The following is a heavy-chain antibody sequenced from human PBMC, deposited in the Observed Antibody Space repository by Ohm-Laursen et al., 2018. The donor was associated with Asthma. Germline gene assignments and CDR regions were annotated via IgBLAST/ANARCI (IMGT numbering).Heavy chain of an antibody. CDR1: GFTFSSYG. J-gene: IGHJ4*02. Sequence: SLRLSCSAFGFTFSSYGMHWVRQAPGKGLEWVAVISHDGSNKYYADSVNGRFTVSRDDSKNTLYLQMNSLRPDDTAVYYCARDVMEWYLPAFDFWGQGTLVTVSS. V-gene: IGHV3-30*03. CDR2: ISHDGSNK. CDR3: ARDVMEWYLPAFDF. D-gene: IGHD3-3*01.